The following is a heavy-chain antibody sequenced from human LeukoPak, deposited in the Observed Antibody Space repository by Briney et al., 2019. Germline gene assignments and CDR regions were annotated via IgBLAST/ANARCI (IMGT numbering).Heavy chain of an antibody. CDR2: LRGDGET. D-gene: IGHD6-13*01. CDR3: ATASWVSNADAVL. CDR1: GFTFSSYA. J-gene: IGHJ4*02. Sequence: GGSLRLSCAASGFTFSSYAMSWVRQAPARGLEWVSSLRGDGETFYADSVKGRFTLSRDESRNTVYLHLNNLRVEDTAVYYCATASWVSNADAVLWGQGTVVTVS. V-gene: IGHV3-23*01.